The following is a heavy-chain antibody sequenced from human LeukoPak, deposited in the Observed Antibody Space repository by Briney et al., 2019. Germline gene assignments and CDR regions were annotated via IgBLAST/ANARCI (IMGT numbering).Heavy chain of an antibody. V-gene: IGHV3-23*01. CDR3: ARGAHVRMYDSNHNCFDP. D-gene: IGHD3-22*01. CDR1: GFTFSSYG. J-gene: IGHJ5*02. Sequence: GGSLRLSCAASGFTFSSYGMSWVRQAPGKGLGWVSAISGSGGSTYYADSVKGRFTISRDNSKNTLYLQMNSLRAEDTAVYYCARGAHVRMYDSNHNCFDPWGQGTLVTVSS. CDR2: ISGSGGST.